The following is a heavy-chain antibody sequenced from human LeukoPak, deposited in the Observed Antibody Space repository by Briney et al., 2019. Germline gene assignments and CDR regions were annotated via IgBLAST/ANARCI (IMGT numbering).Heavy chain of an antibody. V-gene: IGHV3-23*01. D-gene: IGHD2-2*01. CDR2: ISGSGGST. CDR3: AKPTRGYCSSTSCPMGGNYFDY. J-gene: IGHJ4*02. CDR1: GISFSSYA. Sequence: PGGSLRLSCAASGISFSSYAMSWVRQAPGKGLEWVSAISGSGGSTSYADSVKGRFTISRDNSKNTLYLQMNSLRAEDTAVYYCAKPTRGYCSSTSCPMGGNYFDYWGQGTLVTVSS.